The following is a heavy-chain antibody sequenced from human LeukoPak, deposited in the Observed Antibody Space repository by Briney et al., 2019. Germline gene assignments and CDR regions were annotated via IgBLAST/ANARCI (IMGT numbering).Heavy chain of an antibody. CDR2: IKQGGSEK. Sequence: GGSLRLSCAASGFTFSSYWMSWVRQAPGKGLEWVANIKQGGSEKYYVDSVKGRFTISRDNAKNSLYLQMNSLRAEDTAVYYCARETLYYYDSSGYGVYWGQGTLVTVSS. D-gene: IGHD3-22*01. CDR3: ARETLYYYDSSGYGVY. J-gene: IGHJ4*02. V-gene: IGHV3-7*01. CDR1: GFTFSSYW.